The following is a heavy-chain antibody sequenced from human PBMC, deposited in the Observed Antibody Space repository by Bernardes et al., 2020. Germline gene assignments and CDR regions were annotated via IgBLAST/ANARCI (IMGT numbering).Heavy chain of an antibody. CDR2: INHSGST. CDR3: ARGRYCSSTSCYTVLNYYYYYYMDV. D-gene: IGHD2-2*02. V-gene: IGHV4-34*01. J-gene: IGHJ6*03. CDR1: GGSFSGYY. Sequence: SETLSLTCAVYGGSFSGYYWSWIRQPPGKGLEWIGEINHSGSTNYNPSLKSRVTISVDTSKNQFSLKLRSVTAADTAVYYCARGRYCSSTSCYTVLNYYYYYYMDVWGKGTTVTVSS.